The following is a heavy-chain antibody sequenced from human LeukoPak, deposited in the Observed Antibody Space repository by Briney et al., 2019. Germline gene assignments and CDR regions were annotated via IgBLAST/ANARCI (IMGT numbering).Heavy chain of an antibody. V-gene: IGHV4-34*01. CDR1: GGSFSGYY. CDR2: INHSGST. CDR3: ARRYSSSSLWAY. Sequence: SETLSLTCAVYGGSFSGYYWSWIRQPPGKGLEWIGEINHSGSTNYNPSLKSRVTISVDTSKNQFSLKLSSVTAADTAVYYCARRYSSSSLWAYWGQGTQVTVSS. J-gene: IGHJ4*02. D-gene: IGHD6-6*01.